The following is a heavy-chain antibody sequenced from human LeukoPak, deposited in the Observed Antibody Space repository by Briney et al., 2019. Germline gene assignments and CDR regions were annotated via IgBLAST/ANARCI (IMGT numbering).Heavy chain of an antibody. J-gene: IGHJ6*02. CDR3: AKDGDAATGDYYYYYGMDV. V-gene: IGHV3-30*18. CDR2: ISYDGSNK. Sequence: PGGSLRLSCAASGFTFSSYGMHWVRQAPGKGLEWVAVISYDGSNKYYADSVKGRFTISRDNSKNTLYLQMNSLRAEDTAVYYCAKDGDAATGDYYYYYGMDVWGQGTTVTVSS. D-gene: IGHD4-17*01. CDR1: GFTFSSYG.